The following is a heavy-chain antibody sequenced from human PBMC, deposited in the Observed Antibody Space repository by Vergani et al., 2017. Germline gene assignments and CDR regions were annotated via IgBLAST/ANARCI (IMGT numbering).Heavy chain of an antibody. CDR2: NYYSGTT. J-gene: IGHJ6*03. V-gene: IGHV4-30-2*05. Sequence: QLQLQESGSGLVKPSQTLSLTCAVSGGSISSGGYSWSWIRQPPGKGLEWIGYNYYSGTTYYNPSLESRLTISLDTSENHLSLKLTSVTASDTAVYYCARQKDYYMDVWGKGATVTVS. CDR3: ARQKDYYMDV. CDR1: GGSISSGGYS.